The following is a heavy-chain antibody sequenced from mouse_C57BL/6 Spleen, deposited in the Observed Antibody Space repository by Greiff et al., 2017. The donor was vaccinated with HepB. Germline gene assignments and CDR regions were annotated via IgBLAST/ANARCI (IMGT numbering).Heavy chain of an antibody. CDR2: ISSGGSYT. CDR1: GFTFSSYG. Sequence: EVKLVESGGDLVKPGGSLKLSCAASGFTFSSYGMSWVRQTPDKRLEWVATISSGGSYTYYPDSVKGRFTISRDNAKNTLYLQMSSLKSEDTAMYYCARRGNYYGSNYAMDYWGQGTSVTVSS. V-gene: IGHV5-6*02. D-gene: IGHD1-1*01. J-gene: IGHJ4*01. CDR3: ARRGNYYGSNYAMDY.